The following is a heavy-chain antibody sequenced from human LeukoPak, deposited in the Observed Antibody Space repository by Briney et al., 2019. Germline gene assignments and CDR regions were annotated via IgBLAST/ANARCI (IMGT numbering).Heavy chain of an antibody. Sequence: PGASVKVSCKASGYTFTSYGISWVRQAPGQGLEWMGWISAYNGNTNYAQKLQGRVTMTTGTSTSTAYMELRSLRSDDTAVYYCASSTYYDFWSGYAFDIWGQGTMVTVSS. V-gene: IGHV1-18*01. CDR1: GYTFTSYG. CDR3: ASSTYYDFWSGYAFDI. CDR2: ISAYNGNT. D-gene: IGHD3-3*01. J-gene: IGHJ3*02.